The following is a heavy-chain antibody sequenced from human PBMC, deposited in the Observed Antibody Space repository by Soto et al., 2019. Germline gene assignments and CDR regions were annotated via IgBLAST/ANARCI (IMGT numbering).Heavy chain of an antibody. Sequence: EVQLVESGGGLVKPGGSLRLSCAASGFTFSSYSMNWVRQAPGKGLAWVSSISSSSSYIYYADSVKGRCTISRDKAKNSLYLQMTSLRAADMAVYYCAGEGRRLCDGYCQHWGLCTLVTVSS. V-gene: IGHV3-21*01. CDR1: GFTFSSYS. CDR2: ISSSSSYI. D-gene: IGHD3-10*01. J-gene: IGHJ1*01. CDR3: AGEGRRLCDGYCQH.